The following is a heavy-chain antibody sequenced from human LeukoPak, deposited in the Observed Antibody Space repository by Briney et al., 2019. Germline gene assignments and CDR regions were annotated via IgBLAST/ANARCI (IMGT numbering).Heavy chain of an antibody. J-gene: IGHJ4*02. CDR3: ARDIVGAEGLDY. CDR1: GYTFTSYG. D-gene: IGHD1-26*01. Sequence: ASVTVSCTASGYTFTSYGISWVRQAPGQGLEWMGWISAYNGNTNYAQKLQGRVTMTTDTSTSTAYMELRSLRSDDTAVYYCARDIVGAEGLDYWGQGTLVTVSS. V-gene: IGHV1-18*01. CDR2: ISAYNGNT.